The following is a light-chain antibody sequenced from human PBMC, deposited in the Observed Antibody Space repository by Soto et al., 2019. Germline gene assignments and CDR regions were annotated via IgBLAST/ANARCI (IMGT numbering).Light chain of an antibody. Sequence: DIQMTQSPSSLSASVGDRVTITCRASQSISSYLNWYQQKPGKAPKLLIYAASSLQSGVPSRFSGSGSGKDFTLTISSLQPEDFATYYCQQSYSTPLVFGQGTKVEIK. CDR2: AAS. CDR3: QQSYSTPLV. V-gene: IGKV1-39*01. J-gene: IGKJ1*01. CDR1: QSISSY.